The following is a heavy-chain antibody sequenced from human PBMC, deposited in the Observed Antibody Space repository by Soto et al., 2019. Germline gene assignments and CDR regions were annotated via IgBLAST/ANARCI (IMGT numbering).Heavy chain of an antibody. J-gene: IGHJ4*02. CDR1: GGSFSGYY. Sequence: SETLSLTCAVYGGSFSGYYWSWIRQPPGKGLEWIGEINHSGSTNYNPSLKSRVTISVDTSKNQFSLKLSSVTAADTAVYYCARITGDDYWGQGTPVTVSS. D-gene: IGHD7-27*01. CDR2: INHSGST. V-gene: IGHV4-34*01. CDR3: ARITGDDY.